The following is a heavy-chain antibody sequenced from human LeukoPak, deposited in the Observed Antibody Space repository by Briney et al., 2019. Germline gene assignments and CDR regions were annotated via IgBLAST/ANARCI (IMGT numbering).Heavy chain of an antibody. CDR2: IKQDGSEK. CDR1: GFTFSSYW. V-gene: IGHV3-7*01. CDR3: ARDQYYYDSGGYYYYFDY. D-gene: IGHD3-22*01. J-gene: IGHJ4*02. Sequence: GGSLRLSCAASGFTFSSYWMSWVRQAPGKGLEWVANIKQDGSEKYYVDSVKGRFTISRDNAKNSLYLQMNSLRAEDTAVYYCARDQYYYDSGGYYYYFDYWGQGTLVTVSS.